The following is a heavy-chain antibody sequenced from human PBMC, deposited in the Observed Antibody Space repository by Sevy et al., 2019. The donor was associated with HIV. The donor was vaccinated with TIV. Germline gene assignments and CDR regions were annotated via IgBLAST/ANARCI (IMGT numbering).Heavy chain of an antibody. CDR1: GDSLSEIS. CDR2: FNVEDGEA. V-gene: IGHV1-24*01. CDR3: VVLWGLDY. D-gene: IGHD3-16*01. Sequence: ASVKVSCKVFGDSLSEISTHWVRQGPGKGLEWMGGFNVEDGEAIYAEKFQDRLTMTEDKSTDTAYMELRSPRFEDTAVYYCVVLWGLDYWGQGTLVTVSS. J-gene: IGHJ4*02.